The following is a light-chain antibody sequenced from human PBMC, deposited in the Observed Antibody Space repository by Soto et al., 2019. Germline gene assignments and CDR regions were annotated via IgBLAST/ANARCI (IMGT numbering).Light chain of an antibody. Sequence: QSALTQPASVSGSPGQSITISCTGTGSDIGGYNYISWYQQLPGKAPKFIIYDVRNRPSGVSNRFSGSRSGNTASLTISGLQAEDEADYYCSSYTSSSTVIFGGGTKLTVL. CDR2: DVR. CDR1: GSDIGGYNY. V-gene: IGLV2-14*01. CDR3: SSYTSSSTVI. J-gene: IGLJ2*01.